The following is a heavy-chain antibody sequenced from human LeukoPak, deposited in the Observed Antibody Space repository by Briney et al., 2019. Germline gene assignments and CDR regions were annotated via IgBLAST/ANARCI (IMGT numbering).Heavy chain of an antibody. J-gene: IGHJ4*02. CDR1: GGSISSYY. V-gene: IGHV4-59*12. CDR3: ARRLRGDYVWGSYRPGPFDY. CDR2: IYYSGST. D-gene: IGHD3-16*02. Sequence: PSETLSLTCTVSGGSISSYYWSWIRQPPGKGLEWIGYIYYSGSTNYNPSLTSRVTISVDTSKNQFSLKLSSVTAADTAVYYCARRLRGDYVWGSYRPGPFDYWGQGTLVTVSS.